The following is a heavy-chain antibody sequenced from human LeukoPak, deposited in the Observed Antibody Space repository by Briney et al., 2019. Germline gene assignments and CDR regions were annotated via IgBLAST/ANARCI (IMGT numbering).Heavy chain of an antibody. CDR1: GGSISSYY. V-gene: IGHV4-59*08. J-gene: IGHJ3*02. CDR2: IYYSGST. CDR3: ARPNLDAFDI. Sequence: SETLSLTCTVSGGSISSYYWSWIRQPPGKGLEWIGYIYYSGSTNYNPSLKSQVTISVDTSKNQLSLKLSSVTAADTAVYYCARPNLDAFDIWGQGTMVTVSS.